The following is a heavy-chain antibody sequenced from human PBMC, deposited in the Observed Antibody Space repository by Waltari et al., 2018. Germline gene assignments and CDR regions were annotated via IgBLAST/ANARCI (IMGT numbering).Heavy chain of an antibody. V-gene: IGHV3-49*03. CDR1: GFTFGDYA. CDR2: IRSKAYGGTT. J-gene: IGHJ6*02. D-gene: IGHD5-12*01. CDR3: TREKDYSGYDEGYYGMDV. Sequence: EVQLVESGGGLVQPGRSLRLSCTASGFTFGDYAMSWFRQAPGKGLEWVGFIRSKAYGGTTEYAASVKGRFTISRDDSKSIAYLQMNSLKTEDTAVYYCTREKDYSGYDEGYYGMDVWGQGTTVTVSS.